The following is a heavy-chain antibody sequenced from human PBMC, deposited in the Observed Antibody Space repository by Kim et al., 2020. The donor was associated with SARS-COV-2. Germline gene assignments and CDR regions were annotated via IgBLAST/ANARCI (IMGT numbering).Heavy chain of an antibody. J-gene: IGHJ4*02. D-gene: IGHD6-19*01. V-gene: IGHV3-23*01. CDR3: VKIGGWYDRRDFDY. CDR2: ISGSGGST. CDR1: GFTFSSYA. Sequence: GGSLRLSCAASGFTFSSYAMSWVRQAPGKGLEWVSAISGSGGSTYYADSVKGRFTISRDNSKNTLYLQMNSLRAEDTAVYYCVKIGGWYDRRDFDYWGQGTLVTVSS.